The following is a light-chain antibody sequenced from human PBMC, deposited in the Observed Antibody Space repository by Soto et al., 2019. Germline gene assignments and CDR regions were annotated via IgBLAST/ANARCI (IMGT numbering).Light chain of an antibody. CDR1: QSVSSN. J-gene: IGKJ1*01. V-gene: IGKV3-15*01. CDR3: QQYNSYSTWT. CDR2: GAS. Sequence: EIVLTKSPATLSLSPGERATLSCRARQSVSSNLAWYQQKPGQAPRLLIYGASTRATGIPARFSGSGSGTEFTLTISSLQPDDFATYYCQQYNSYSTWTFGQGTKVDIK.